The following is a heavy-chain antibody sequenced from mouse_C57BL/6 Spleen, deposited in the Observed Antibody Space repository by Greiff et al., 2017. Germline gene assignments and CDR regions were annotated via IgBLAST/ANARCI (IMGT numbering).Heavy chain of an antibody. J-gene: IGHJ2*01. Sequence: EVKLVESGPGLVKPSQSLSLTCSVTGYSITSGYYWNWIRQFPGNKLEWMGYISYDGSNNYNPSLKNRISIPRDTSKNQFFLKLNSVTTEDTATYYCARGEGYFDYWGQGTTLTVSS. CDR1: GYSITSGYY. CDR2: ISYDGSN. V-gene: IGHV3-6*01. CDR3: ARGEGYFDY.